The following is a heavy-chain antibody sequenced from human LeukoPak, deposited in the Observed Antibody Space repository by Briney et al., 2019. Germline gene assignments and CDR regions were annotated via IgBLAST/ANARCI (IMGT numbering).Heavy chain of an antibody. J-gene: IGHJ6*03. D-gene: IGHD3-10*01. CDR1: GGTFSSYA. V-gene: IGHV1-69*04. CDR2: IIPILGIA. CDR3: ARGSGEYYYMDV. Sequence: GASVKVSCKASGGTFSSYAISWVRQAPGQGLEWMGRIIPILGIANYAQKFQGRVAITADKSTSTAYMELSSLRSEDTAVYYCARGSGEYYYMDVWGKGTTVTVSS.